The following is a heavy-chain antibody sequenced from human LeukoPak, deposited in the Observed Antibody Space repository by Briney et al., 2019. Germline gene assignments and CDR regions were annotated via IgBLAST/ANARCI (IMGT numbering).Heavy chain of an antibody. CDR2: IYTSGST. CDR1: GGSISSGSYY. CDR3: ARAFTVGTYFGY. J-gene: IGHJ4*02. D-gene: IGHD1-26*01. V-gene: IGHV4-61*02. Sequence: SETLSLTCTVSGGSISSGSYYWSWIRQPAGKGLEWIGRIYTSGSTNYNPSLKSRVTISVDTSKNQFSLKLSSVTAADTAVYYCARAFTVGTYFGYWGQGTLVTVSS.